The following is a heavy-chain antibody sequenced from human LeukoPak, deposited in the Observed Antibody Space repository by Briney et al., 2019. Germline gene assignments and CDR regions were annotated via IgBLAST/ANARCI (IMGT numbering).Heavy chain of an antibody. D-gene: IGHD6-19*01. J-gene: IGHJ4*02. CDR2: ISYDGSNK. CDR3: ARLDSSGWGTLDY. V-gene: IGHV3-30*04. CDR1: GFTFSSYA. Sequence: PGRSLRPSCAASGFTFSSYAVHWVRQAPGKGLEWVAVISYDGSNKYYADSVKGRFTISRDNSRNTLYLQMNSLRAEDTAVYYCARLDSSGWGTLDYWGQGILVTVSS.